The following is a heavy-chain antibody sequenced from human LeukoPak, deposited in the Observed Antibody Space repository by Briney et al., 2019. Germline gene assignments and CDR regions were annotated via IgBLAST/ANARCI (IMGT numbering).Heavy chain of an antibody. J-gene: IGHJ4*02. CDR1: GFIVSNNY. Sequence: GGSLRLSCAPSGFIVSNNYMTWVRQAPGKGLEWVSVIYSGGSTYYAVSVKGRFTISRDNSKNTLYLQMNSLRAEDTAVYYCATRVSTSRSFDYWGQGTLVTVSS. CDR3: ATRVSTSRSFDY. CDR2: IYSGGST. V-gene: IGHV3-53*01.